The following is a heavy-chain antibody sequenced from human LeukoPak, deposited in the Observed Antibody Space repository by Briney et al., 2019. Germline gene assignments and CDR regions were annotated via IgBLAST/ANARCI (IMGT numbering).Heavy chain of an antibody. V-gene: IGHV3-7*01. Sequence: PGGSLRLSCGASGFSFSNAWMTWVRQAPGRGLEWVANIKQDGSEKYYVDSVKGRFTISRDNAKNSLYLQMNSLRAEDTAVYYCARGDSYVWGSYRYGATYYFDYWGQGTLVTVSS. CDR2: IKQDGSEK. D-gene: IGHD3-16*02. CDR3: ARGDSYVWGSYRYGATYYFDY. CDR1: GFSFSNAW. J-gene: IGHJ4*02.